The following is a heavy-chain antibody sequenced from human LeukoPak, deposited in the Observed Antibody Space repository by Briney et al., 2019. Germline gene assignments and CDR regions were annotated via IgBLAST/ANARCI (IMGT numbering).Heavy chain of an antibody. J-gene: IGHJ4*02. V-gene: IGHV1-2*02. Sequence: GASVKVSCRASGYTFTGYYMHWVRQAPGQGLEWMGWINPNSGGTNYAQKFQGRVTMTRDTSISTAYMELSRLRSDDTAVYYCARDRGSVYSSSYYFDYWGQGTLVTVSS. D-gene: IGHD6-6*01. CDR2: INPNSGGT. CDR1: GYTFTGYY. CDR3: ARDRGSVYSSSYYFDY.